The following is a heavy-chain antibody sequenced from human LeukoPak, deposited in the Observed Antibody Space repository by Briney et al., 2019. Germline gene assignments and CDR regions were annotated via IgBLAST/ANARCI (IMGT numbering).Heavy chain of an antibody. Sequence: GGSLRPSCAASGLTFSDYYISSIRQAPGKGLEWVLYISSSSSYTNYADSVKGRFTISRDNAKNSLYLQMNSLRAEDTAVYYCARVLLWFGELLQDAFDIWGQGTMVTVSS. CDR2: ISSSSSYT. CDR3: ARVLLWFGELLQDAFDI. V-gene: IGHV3-11*06. CDR1: GLTFSDYY. D-gene: IGHD3-10*01. J-gene: IGHJ3*02.